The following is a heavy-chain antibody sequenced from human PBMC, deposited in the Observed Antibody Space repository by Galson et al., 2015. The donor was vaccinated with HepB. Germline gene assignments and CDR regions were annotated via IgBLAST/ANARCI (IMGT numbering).Heavy chain of an antibody. CDR2: IKEDGSEK. J-gene: IGHJ6*02. Sequence: SLRLSCAASGFSFSTYWMSWVRQAPGKGLEWVANIKEDGSEKYHVDSVKGRFTVSRDNAKNSLYLQMNSLRAEDTAVYYCAKDVPSLGPSMDVWGQGSTVTVSS. CDR1: GFSFSTYW. D-gene: IGHD2-2*01. CDR3: AKDVPSLGPSMDV. V-gene: IGHV3-7*03.